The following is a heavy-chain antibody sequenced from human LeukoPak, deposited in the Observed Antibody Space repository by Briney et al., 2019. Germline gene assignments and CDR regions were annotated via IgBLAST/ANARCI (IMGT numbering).Heavy chain of an antibody. D-gene: IGHD6-6*01. CDR2: IYYSGST. Sequence: PSETLSLTCTVSGGSISSSSYYWGWLRQPPGKGLEWIGSIYYSGSTYYNPSLKSRVTISVDTSKNQFSLKLSSVTAADTAVYYCAGIEYSSSQYYYYYYMDVWGKGTTVTVSS. J-gene: IGHJ6*03. CDR3: AGIEYSSSQYYYYYYMDV. CDR1: GGSISSSSYY. V-gene: IGHV4-39*07.